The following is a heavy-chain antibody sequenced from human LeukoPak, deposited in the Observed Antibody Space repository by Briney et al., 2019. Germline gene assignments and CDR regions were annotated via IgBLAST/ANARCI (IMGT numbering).Heavy chain of an antibody. CDR3: AIRTSSANWFDP. D-gene: IGHD1-14*01. CDR2: IIPIFGTA. J-gene: IGHJ5*02. CDR1: GYTFTSYA. V-gene: IGHV1-69*06. Sequence: ASVKVSCKASGYTFTSYAISWVRQAPGQGLEWMGGIIPIFGTANYAQKFQGRVTITADKSTSTAYMELSSLRSEDTAVYYCAIRTSSANWFDPWGQGTLVTVSS.